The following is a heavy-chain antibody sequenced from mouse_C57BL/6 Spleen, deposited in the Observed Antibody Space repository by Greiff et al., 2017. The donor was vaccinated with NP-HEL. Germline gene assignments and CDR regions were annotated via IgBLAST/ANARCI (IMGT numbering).Heavy chain of an antibody. J-gene: IGHJ2*01. D-gene: IGHD1-1*02. CDR3: ARPMGFDY. Sequence: EVQLVESGGDLVKPGGSLKLSCAASGFTFSSYGMSWVRQTPDKRLEWVATISSGGSYTYYPDSVKGRFTISRDNAKNTLYLQMSSLKSEDTAMYYCARPMGFDYWGQGTTLTVSS. CDR1: GFTFSSYG. V-gene: IGHV5-6*01. CDR2: ISSGGSYT.